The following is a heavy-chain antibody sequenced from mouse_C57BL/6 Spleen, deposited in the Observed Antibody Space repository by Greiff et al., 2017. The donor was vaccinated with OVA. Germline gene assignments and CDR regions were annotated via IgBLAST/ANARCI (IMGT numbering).Heavy chain of an antibody. CDR3: ARGGTDDSNYFDY. V-gene: IGHV1-61*01. D-gene: IGHD1-1*01. J-gene: IGHJ2*01. CDR1: GYTFTSYW. CDR2: IYPSDSET. Sequence: QVQLQQPGAELVRPGSSVKLSCKASGYTFTSYWMDWVKQRPGQGLEWIGNIYPSDSETHYNQKFKDKATLTVDKSSSTAYMQLSSLTSEDSAVYYCARGGTDDSNYFDYWGQGTTLTVSS.